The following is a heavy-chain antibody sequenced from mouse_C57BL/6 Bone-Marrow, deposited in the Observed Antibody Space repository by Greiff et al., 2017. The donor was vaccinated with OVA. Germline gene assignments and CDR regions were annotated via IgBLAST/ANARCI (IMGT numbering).Heavy chain of an antibody. CDR2: IYTRSGNT. Sequence: QVQLQQSGAELVRPGASVKLSCKASGYTFTSYGISWVKQRTGQGLEWIGEIYTRSGNTYYNEKLQGKATLTADKSSSTAYMELRSLTSEDSAVYFCARGITTVVVDDWGQGTTLTVSS. J-gene: IGHJ2*01. CDR3: ARGITTVVVDD. D-gene: IGHD1-1*01. V-gene: IGHV1-81*01. CDR1: GYTFTSYG.